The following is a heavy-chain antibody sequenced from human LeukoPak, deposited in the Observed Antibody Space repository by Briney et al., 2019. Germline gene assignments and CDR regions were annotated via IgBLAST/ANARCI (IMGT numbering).Heavy chain of an antibody. CDR3: ARSTGTYTYIDV. J-gene: IGHJ6*03. D-gene: IGHD1/OR15-1a*01. CDR1: SYSISSGYY. V-gene: IGHV4-38-2*01. Sequence: PSETLSLTCAVSSYSISSGYYWSWIRPPPGKGLEWIGIIYDSGTNYYDSSLKSRVNISVDTSNNQFSLKVESVTAADTAVYYCARSTGTYTYIDVWGKGTTVTVSS. CDR2: IYDSGTN.